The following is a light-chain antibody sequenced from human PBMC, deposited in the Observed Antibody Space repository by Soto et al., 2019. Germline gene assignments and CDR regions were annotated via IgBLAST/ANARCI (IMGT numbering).Light chain of an antibody. CDR1: HSVSSSY. CDR3: QQYGSSPWT. CDR2: SAS. J-gene: IGKJ1*01. V-gene: IGKV3-20*01. Sequence: ELVLTQSPGTLSLSPGERATPSRRVGHSVSSSYLAWYQQKPGQAPRLLIYSASSRATGIPDRFSGSGSGTDFTLTISRLEPEDFAVYYCQQYGSSPWTFGQGTKVDIK.